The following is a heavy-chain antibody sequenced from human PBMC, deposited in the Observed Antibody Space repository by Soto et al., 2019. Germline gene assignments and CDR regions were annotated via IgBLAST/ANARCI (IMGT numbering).Heavy chain of an antibody. J-gene: IGHJ6*03. V-gene: IGHV1-3*01. D-gene: IGHD2-2*01. Sequence: QVQLVQSGAEVKKPGASVKVSCKASGYTFTSYAMHWVRQAPGQRLEWMGWINAGNGNTKYSQKFQGRVTITRDTSASTAYMELSSLRSEDTAVYYCARDPVGPAATTHYYYYYMDVWGKGTTVTVSS. CDR2: INAGNGNT. CDR1: GYTFTSYA. CDR3: ARDPVGPAATTHYYYYYMDV.